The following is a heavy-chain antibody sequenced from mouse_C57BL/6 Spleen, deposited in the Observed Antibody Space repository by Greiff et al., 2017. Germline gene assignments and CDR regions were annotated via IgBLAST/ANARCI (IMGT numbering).Heavy chain of an antibody. CDR1: GYSFTDYN. J-gene: IGHJ1*03. CDR3: ARRDYCGSSHWYFDV. D-gene: IGHD1-1*01. Sequence: EVQLQQSGPELVKPGASVKISCKASGYSFTDYNMNWVKQSNGKSLEWIGVINPNYGTTSYNQQFKGKATLTVAQSSSTAYMQHNSLTSEDSAVYYGARRDYCGSSHWYFDVWGTGTTVTVSS. CDR2: INPNYGTT. V-gene: IGHV1-39*01.